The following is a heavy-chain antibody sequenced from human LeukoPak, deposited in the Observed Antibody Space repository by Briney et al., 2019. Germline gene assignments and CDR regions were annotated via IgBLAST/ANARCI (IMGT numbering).Heavy chain of an antibody. J-gene: IGHJ4*02. CDR2: ISYDGSNK. V-gene: IGHV3-30*04. D-gene: IGHD3-16*01. CDR1: GFTFSNYV. Sequence: GGSLRLSCAASGFTFSNYVIHWVRQAPGKGLEWVAFISYDGSNKYYADSVRGRFTISRDNAKNTLYLQMNSLRAEDTAVYYCARGKGGVPSSPWGQGTLVTVSS. CDR3: ARGKGGVPSSP.